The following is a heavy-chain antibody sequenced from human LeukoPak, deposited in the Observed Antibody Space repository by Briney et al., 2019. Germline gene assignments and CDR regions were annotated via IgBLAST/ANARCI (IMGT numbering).Heavy chain of an antibody. V-gene: IGHV1-46*01. Sequence: ASVKVSCKASGYTFTSYYMHWVRQAPGQGLEWMGIINPSGGSTSYAQKFQGRVTMTRDMSTSTVYMELSSLRSEDTAVYYCARVGITFGGVISDAFDIWGQGTMVTVSS. D-gene: IGHD3-16*02. CDR2: INPSGGST. J-gene: IGHJ3*02. CDR3: ARVGITFGGVISDAFDI. CDR1: GYTFTSYY.